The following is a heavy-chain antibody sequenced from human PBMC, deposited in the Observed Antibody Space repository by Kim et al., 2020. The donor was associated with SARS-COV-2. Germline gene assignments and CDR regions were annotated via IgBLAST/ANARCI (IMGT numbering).Heavy chain of an antibody. CDR3: AKEMVIIVASSRTSWFAA. V-gene: IGHV3-23*01. Sequence: GGSLRLSCAASGFSFSDYAMSWVRQSPGKGLEWVSTASGSGAITYYSDSVNGRFTISRENSNNTVLLQMSTLRAEDTATYYCAKEMVIIVASSRTSWFAAWGQGTLVTVS. J-gene: IGHJ5*02. CDR1: GFSFSDYA. D-gene: IGHD5-12*01. CDR2: ASGSGAIT.